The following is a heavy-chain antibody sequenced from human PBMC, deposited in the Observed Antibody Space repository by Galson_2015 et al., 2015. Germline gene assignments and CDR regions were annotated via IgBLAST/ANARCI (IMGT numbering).Heavy chain of an antibody. CDR1: GFTFSSYA. CDR2: ISSGTGTI. J-gene: IGHJ4*02. D-gene: IGHD3-10*01. Sequence: SLRLSCAASGFTFSSYAMSWVRQAPGKGLEWISYISSGTGTIYYADSVKGRFTVSRDNAKNLVYLQVSSLRREDTAVYYCARGCYGSGLDYWGQGTLVTVSS. CDR3: ARGCYGSGLDY. V-gene: IGHV3-48*01.